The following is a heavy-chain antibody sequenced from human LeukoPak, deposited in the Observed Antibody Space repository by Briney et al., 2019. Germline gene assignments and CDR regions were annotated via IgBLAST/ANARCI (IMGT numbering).Heavy chain of an antibody. J-gene: IGHJ4*02. Sequence: SETLSLTCTVSGGSISPYYWSWVRQPPGKGLEWIGYVYYSGSTNYNPSLKSRVTMSVDASKNQFSLKLGSVTAADTAVYYCAEYIRRSGTYNFDFWGQGTLVTVSS. V-gene: IGHV4-59*01. CDR3: AEYIRRSGTYNFDF. D-gene: IGHD5-24*01. CDR1: GGSISPYY. CDR2: VYYSGST.